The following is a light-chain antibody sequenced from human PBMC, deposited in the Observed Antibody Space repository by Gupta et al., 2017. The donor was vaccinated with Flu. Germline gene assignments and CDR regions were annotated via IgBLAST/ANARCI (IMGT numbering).Light chain of an antibody. CDR1: SSDIGSYNY. V-gene: IGLV2-14*03. Sequence: QSALTQPASVSGSPGQSITISCTGTSSDIGSYNYVSWYQQHPGKAPKLLIYGVTNRPSGVSNRVSGSKSGDTASLTISGLQAEDDADYYCSSRTSSTTVVFGGGTKLTVL. CDR2: GVT. J-gene: IGLJ2*01. CDR3: SSRTSSTTVV.